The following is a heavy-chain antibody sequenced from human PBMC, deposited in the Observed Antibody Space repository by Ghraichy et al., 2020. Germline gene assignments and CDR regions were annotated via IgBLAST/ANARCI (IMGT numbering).Heavy chain of an antibody. CDR3: ARGLLVRTYYYDSSGYYHFDY. D-gene: IGHD3-22*01. V-gene: IGHV4-34*01. Sequence: SQTPSLTCAVYGGSFSGYYWSWIRQPPGKGLEWIGEINHSGSTNYNPSLKSRVTISVDTSKNQFSLKLSSVTAADTAVYYCARGLLVRTYYYDSSGYYHFDYSGQGTLVTVSS. CDR1: GGSFSGYY. J-gene: IGHJ4*02. CDR2: INHSGST.